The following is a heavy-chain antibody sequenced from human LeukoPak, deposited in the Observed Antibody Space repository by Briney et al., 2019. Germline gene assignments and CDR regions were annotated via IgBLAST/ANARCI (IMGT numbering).Heavy chain of an antibody. CDR2: VYYTGRT. CDR3: ARHMSVSYDAFDL. J-gene: IGHJ3*01. Sequence: SETLSLTCSVSDGSTTGYYWSWIRQPPGKGLEWIAYVYYTGRTLYNPSLESRVTISVDTSKTQFSLTVTSVTAADTAVYYCARHMSVSYDAFDLWGRETTVTVSS. D-gene: IGHD3-10*01. V-gene: IGHV4-59*08. CDR1: DGSTTGYY.